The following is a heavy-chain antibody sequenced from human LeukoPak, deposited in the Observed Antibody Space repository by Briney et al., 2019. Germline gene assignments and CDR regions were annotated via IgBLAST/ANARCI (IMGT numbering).Heavy chain of an antibody. CDR1: GFTFSSYS. D-gene: IGHD1-1*01. V-gene: IGHV3-21*01. CDR3: AREEDGKAESFDP. J-gene: IGHJ5*02. Sequence: PGGSLRLSCAASGFTFSSYSTNWVRHAPGKGLEWVSSISTSSSYIYYADSVKGRFTISRDNAKNSLYLQMNSLRAEDTAVYYCAREEDGKAESFDPWGQGTLVTVSS. CDR2: ISTSSSYI.